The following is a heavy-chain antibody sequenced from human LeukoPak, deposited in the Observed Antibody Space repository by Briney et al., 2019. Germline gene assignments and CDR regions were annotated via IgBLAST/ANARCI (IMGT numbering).Heavy chain of an antibody. J-gene: IGHJ4*02. CDR3: ARELEEWGITGTTDREKYYFDY. Sequence: ASVKVSCKASGYSFTSYCMHWVRQAPGQGLEWMGIINPSDGGTTYAQKFQGRVTMTRDTSTSTVYMELSSLRSEDTAVYYCARELEEWGITGTTDREKYYFDYWGQGTLVTVSS. CDR2: INPSDGGT. CDR1: GYSFTSYC. D-gene: IGHD1-20*01. V-gene: IGHV1-46*01.